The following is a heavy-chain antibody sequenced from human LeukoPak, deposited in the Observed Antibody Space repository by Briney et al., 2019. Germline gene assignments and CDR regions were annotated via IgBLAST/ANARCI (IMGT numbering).Heavy chain of an antibody. J-gene: IGHJ4*02. CDR1: GGSISTSTYY. Sequence: SETLSLTCTVSGGSISTSTYYWGWIRQPPGKGLEWIGSIYYSGTTYYNPSLKSRVTISVDTSKNQFSLKLSSVTAAATAVYFCARDPTDDYGDYRGVDYWGQGTLVTVSS. CDR3: ARDPTDDYGDYRGVDY. D-gene: IGHD4-17*01. CDR2: IYYSGTT. V-gene: IGHV4-39*07.